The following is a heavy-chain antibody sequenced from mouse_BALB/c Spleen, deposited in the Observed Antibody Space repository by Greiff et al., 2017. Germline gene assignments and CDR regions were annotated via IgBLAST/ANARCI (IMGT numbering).Heavy chain of an antibody. V-gene: IGHV2-2*02. J-gene: IGHJ4*01. CDR2: IWSGGST. D-gene: IGHD2-10*02. CDR1: GFSLTSYG. Sequence: QVQLQQSGPGLVQPSQSLSITCTVSGFSLTSYGVHWVRQSPGKGLEWLGVIWSGGSTDYNAAFISRLSISKDNSKSQVFFKMNSLQANDTAIYYCARNGMAYYYAMDYWGQGTSVTVSS. CDR3: ARNGMAYYYAMDY.